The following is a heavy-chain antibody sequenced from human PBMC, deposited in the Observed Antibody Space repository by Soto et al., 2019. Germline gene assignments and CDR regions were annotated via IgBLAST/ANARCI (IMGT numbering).Heavy chain of an antibody. CDR1: GYTFTSYD. Sequence: ASVKVSCKASGYTFTSYDINWVRQATGQGLEWMGWMNPNSGNTGYAQKFQGRVTMTRNTSISTAYMELSRLRYEDTAVDSCARGRYSSSHYYYCGMDVWGQGTTVTVSS. CDR2: MNPNSGNT. D-gene: IGHD6-6*01. V-gene: IGHV1-8*01. J-gene: IGHJ6*02. CDR3: ARGRYSSSHYYYCGMDV.